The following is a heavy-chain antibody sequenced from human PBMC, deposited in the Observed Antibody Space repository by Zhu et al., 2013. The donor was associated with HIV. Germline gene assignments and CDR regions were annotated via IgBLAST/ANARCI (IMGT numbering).Heavy chain of an antibody. CDR1: GGTFSSYA. J-gene: IGHJ4*02. V-gene: IGHV1-69*12. CDR2: IIPIFGTA. D-gene: IGHD5-12*01. CDR3: ARGVDIVATIDLKGFDY. Sequence: QVQLVQSGAEVKKPGSSVKVSCKASGGTFSSYAISWVRQAPGQGLEWMGGIIPIFGTANYAQKFQGRVTITADESTSTAYMELSSLRSEDTAVYYCARGVDIVATIDLKGFDYWGQGTLVTVSS.